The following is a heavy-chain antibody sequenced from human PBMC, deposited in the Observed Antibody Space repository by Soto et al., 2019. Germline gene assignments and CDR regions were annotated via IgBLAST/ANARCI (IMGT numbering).Heavy chain of an antibody. J-gene: IGHJ4*02. D-gene: IGHD3-16*01. CDR2: IYSGGGT. Sequence: GGSLRLSCAASGFTVSNNYMSWVRQAPGKGLEWVSIIYSGGGTYYADSVKGRFTLSRDDSKNTMYLQMNSLRAEDTAVYYCARTFYDYLWGSSSPRVGYFDFWGQGTRVTVSS. V-gene: IGHV3-53*01. CDR1: GFTVSNNY. CDR3: ARTFYDYLWGSSSPRVGYFDF.